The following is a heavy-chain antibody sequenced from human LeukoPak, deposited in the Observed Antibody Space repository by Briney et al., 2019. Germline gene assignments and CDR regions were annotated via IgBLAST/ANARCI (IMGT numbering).Heavy chain of an antibody. Sequence: ASVKVSCKASGYTFTGYYMHWVRQAPGQGLEWMGWINPNSGGTNYAQKFQGRVTMSVDTAKNHFSLKLSSVTAADTAVYYCARHRGYHFDYWGQGTLVTVSS. CDR1: GYTFTGYY. J-gene: IGHJ4*02. CDR2: INPNSGGT. CDR3: ARHRGYHFDY. V-gene: IGHV1-2*02. D-gene: IGHD2-15*01.